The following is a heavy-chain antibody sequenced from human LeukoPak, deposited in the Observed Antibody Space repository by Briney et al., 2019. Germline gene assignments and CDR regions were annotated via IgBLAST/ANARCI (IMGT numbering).Heavy chain of an antibody. CDR3: ARAWGRPGDTSPFDY. J-gene: IGHJ4*02. CDR2: INPSGGST. CDR1: GYTFTSYY. D-gene: IGHD2-21*02. Sequence: GASVKVSCKASGYTFTSYYMHWVRQAPGQGLEWMGIINPSGGSTSYAQKFQGRVTMTRDMSTSTVYMELSSLRSEDTAVYYCARAWGRPGDTSPFDYWGQGTLVTVSS. V-gene: IGHV1-46*01.